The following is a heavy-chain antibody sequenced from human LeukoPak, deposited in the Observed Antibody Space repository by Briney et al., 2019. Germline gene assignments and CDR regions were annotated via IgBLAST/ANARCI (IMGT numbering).Heavy chain of an antibody. V-gene: IGHV1-8*01. CDR3: ARGVRYFSSTSCRHSGIAAAPKHYYFDY. Sequence: SGXTFTSYDINWVRQAAGEGLEXXXXXXXXXXXXXYAXKLKGRVTITRKTTIRTAYMELSSLRSEDTAVYYCARGVRYFSSTSCRHSGIAAAPKHYYFDYWGQGTLVTVSS. CDR2: XXXXXXXX. CDR1: GXTFTSYD. D-gene: IGHD2-2*01. J-gene: IGHJ4*02.